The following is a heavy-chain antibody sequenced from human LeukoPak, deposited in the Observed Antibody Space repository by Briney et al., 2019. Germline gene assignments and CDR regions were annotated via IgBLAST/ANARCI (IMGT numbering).Heavy chain of an antibody. J-gene: IGHJ4*02. D-gene: IGHD1-7*01. CDR1: GFTFSSYA. CDR3: AGTKATRGFLDY. V-gene: IGHV3-23*01. Sequence: GSLRLSCAASGFTFSSYAMSWVRQAPGKGLEWVSAISGSGGSTYYADSVKGRFTISRDNSKNTLYLQMNSLRAEDTAVYYCAGTKATRGFLDYWGQGTLVTVSS. CDR2: ISGSGGST.